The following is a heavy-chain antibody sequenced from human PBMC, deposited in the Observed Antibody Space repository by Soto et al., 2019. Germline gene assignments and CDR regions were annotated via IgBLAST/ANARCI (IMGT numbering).Heavy chain of an antibody. CDR3: ARGGYSYGY. D-gene: IGHD5-18*01. Sequence: SETLSLTCAVYGGSFSGYYWSWIRQPPGKGLEWIGEINHSGSTNYNPSLKSRVTISVDTSKNQFSLKLSSATAADTAVYYCARGGYSYGYWGQGTLVTVSS. V-gene: IGHV4-34*01. CDR1: GGSFSGYY. J-gene: IGHJ4*02. CDR2: INHSGST.